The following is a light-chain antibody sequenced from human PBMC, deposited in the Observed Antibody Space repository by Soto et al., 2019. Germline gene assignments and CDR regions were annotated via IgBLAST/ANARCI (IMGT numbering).Light chain of an antibody. J-gene: IGKJ4*01. CDR3: QQYGSSPRGSKLT. CDR2: GVY. Sequence: EIVMTQSPTILSVSPGERATLSCRASQSVSSNLAWYQQKPGQAPRLLIYGVYTRAPGIPARFSGSGSGTEFTLTISSLQSEDFAVYYCQQYGSSPRGSKLTFGGGTKVEIK. CDR1: QSVSSN. V-gene: IGKV3D-15*02.